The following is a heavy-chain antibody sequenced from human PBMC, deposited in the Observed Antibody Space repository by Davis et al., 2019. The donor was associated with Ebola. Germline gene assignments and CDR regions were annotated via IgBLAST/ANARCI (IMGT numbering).Heavy chain of an antibody. D-gene: IGHD6-13*01. CDR3: AKDSSSWSLNWFDP. V-gene: IGHV3-74*01. CDR1: GFTFSSYW. Sequence: HTGGSLRLSCAASGFTFSSYWMHWVRQAPGKGLVWVSRINSDGSSTSYADSVKGRFTISRDNAKNTLYLQMNSLRAEDTAVYYCAKDSSSWSLNWFDPWGQGTLVTVSS. CDR2: INSDGSST. J-gene: IGHJ5*02.